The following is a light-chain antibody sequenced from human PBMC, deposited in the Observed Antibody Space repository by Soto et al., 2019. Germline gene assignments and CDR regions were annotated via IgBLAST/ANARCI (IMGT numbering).Light chain of an antibody. J-gene: IGLJ2*01. CDR2: DVS. Sequence: QSALTQPASVSGSPGQSITISCTGTSSDLGGYNYVSWYQQHPGTAPKLMIYDVSNRPSGVSNRFSGSKSGNTASLTISGLQAEDEADYYCSSYTSSSAYLLFGGGTKVTVL. CDR1: SSDLGGYNY. CDR3: SSYTSSSAYLL. V-gene: IGLV2-14*01.